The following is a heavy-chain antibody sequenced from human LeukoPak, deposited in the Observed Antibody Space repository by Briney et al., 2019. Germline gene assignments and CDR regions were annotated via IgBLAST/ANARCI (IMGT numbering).Heavy chain of an antibody. CDR3: ARGSHSTFRPAATDY. CDR1: GFTFSDYC. D-gene: IGHD2/OR15-2a*01. V-gene: IGHV3-7*01. Sequence: GGPLRLSCAVSGFTFSDYCMHWVRQAPGKGLEWGSNIKGDGSENYYVDSVRGRFAVSRDNAENLLSLQMNSLRDEDTAVYYCARGSHSTFRPAATDYWGQGTLVTVSS. CDR2: IKGDGSEN. J-gene: IGHJ4*02.